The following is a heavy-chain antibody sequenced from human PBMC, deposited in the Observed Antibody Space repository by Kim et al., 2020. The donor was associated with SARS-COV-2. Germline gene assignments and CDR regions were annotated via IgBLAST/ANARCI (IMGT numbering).Heavy chain of an antibody. V-gene: IGHV5-10-1*01. J-gene: IGHJ5*02. Sequence: GESLQISCKGSGYSFTSYWISWVRQMPGKGLEWMGRIDPSDSYTNYSPSFQGHVTISADKSISTAYLQWSSLKASDTAMYYCARSSVPGSGSYYNDRGWFDPWGQGTLVTVSS. CDR1: GYSFTSYW. CDR2: IDPSDSYT. D-gene: IGHD3-10*01. CDR3: ARSSVPGSGSYYNDRGWFDP.